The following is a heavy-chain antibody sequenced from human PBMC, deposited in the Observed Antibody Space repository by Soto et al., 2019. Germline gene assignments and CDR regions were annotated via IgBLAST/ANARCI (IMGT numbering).Heavy chain of an antibody. D-gene: IGHD2-21*01. J-gene: IGHJ6*01. CDR1: GGSISTYY. CDR2: IYYSGST. Sequence: QVQLQESGPGLVKPSETLSLTCTVSGGSISTYYWTWIRQPPGKGLEWIGDIYYSGSTNYNPSLKSRVTISIETSKNQFSLNLTSVTAADTAVYYCARWYSSMDVWGQGTTVTVSS. CDR3: ARWYSSMDV. V-gene: IGHV4-59*01.